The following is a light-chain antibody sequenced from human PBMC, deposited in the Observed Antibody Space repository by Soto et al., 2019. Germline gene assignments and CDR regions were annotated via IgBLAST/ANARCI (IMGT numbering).Light chain of an antibody. CDR1: QSVSSSY. V-gene: IGKV3-20*01. J-gene: IGKJ2*01. Sequence: EIVLTQSPGTLSLSPGERATLSCRASQSVSSSYLAWYQQKPGQAPRLLMYGASSRATGIPDRFSGGGSATDFTLTISRLETEVFAVYYCQQYGSSPYTFGQGTKLEIK. CDR2: GAS. CDR3: QQYGSSPYT.